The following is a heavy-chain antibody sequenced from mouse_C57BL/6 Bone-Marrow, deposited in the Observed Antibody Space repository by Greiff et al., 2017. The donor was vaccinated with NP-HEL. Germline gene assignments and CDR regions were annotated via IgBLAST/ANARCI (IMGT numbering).Heavy chain of an antibody. CDR3: ARPYYYGSSSFDY. D-gene: IGHD1-1*01. Sequence: VQLQQSGAELVKPGASVKLSCTASGFNIKDYYMHWVKQRTEQGLEWIGRIDPEDGETKYAQKFQGKATITADTSSNTAYLQLSSLTSEDTAVYYCARPYYYGSSSFDYWGQGTTLTVSS. V-gene: IGHV14-2*01. CDR2: IDPEDGET. CDR1: GFNIKDYY. J-gene: IGHJ2*01.